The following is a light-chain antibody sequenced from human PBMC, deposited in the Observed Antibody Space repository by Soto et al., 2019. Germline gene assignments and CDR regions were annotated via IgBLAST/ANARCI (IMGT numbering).Light chain of an antibody. CDR3: QQSYRIWT. V-gene: IGKV1-39*01. Sequence: DIQMTQSPSSLSASVGDRVTITCRASQSISNFVNWYQQKPGKAPNLLIYAASSLQSGVPSRFSGSGSGTDFTLTITSLQPEDFATYYCQQSYRIWTFGQGTKVDI. J-gene: IGKJ1*01. CDR2: AAS. CDR1: QSISNF.